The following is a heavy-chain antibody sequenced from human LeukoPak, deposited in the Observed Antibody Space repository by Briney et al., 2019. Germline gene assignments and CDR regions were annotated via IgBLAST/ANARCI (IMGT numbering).Heavy chain of an antibody. CDR3: ARDSGIRTVDY. V-gene: IGHV3-7*01. J-gene: IGHJ4*02. Sequence: PGGSLRLSCAASGFTFSSYWMSWVRQTLEKGLEWVANIKVDGSEEYYVDSVKGRFTVSRDNAKNSLYLQMNSLRAEDTAVYYCARDSGIRTVDYWGQGTLVIVSS. CDR1: GFTFSSYW. CDR2: IKVDGSEE. D-gene: IGHD3-10*01.